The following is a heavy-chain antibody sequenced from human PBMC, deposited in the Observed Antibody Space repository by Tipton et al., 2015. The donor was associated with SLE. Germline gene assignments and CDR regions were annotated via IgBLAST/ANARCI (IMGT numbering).Heavy chain of an antibody. CDR2: INHRGST. CDR3: ARGAVADS. J-gene: IGHJ4*02. CDR1: SASTTRRKTD. V-gene: IGHV4-39*07. D-gene: IGHD5-12*01. Sequence: LRLSCTVSSASTTRRKTDGGWIRQPPGKGLEWIGKINHRGSTDYDPSLKSRVTISLDTSKNQFSLKLSSVTAADTAVYYCARGAVADSWGQGTLVTVSS.